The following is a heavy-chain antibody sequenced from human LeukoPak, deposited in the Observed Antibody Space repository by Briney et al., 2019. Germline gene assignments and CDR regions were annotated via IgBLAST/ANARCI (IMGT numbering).Heavy chain of an antibody. CDR3: ARVRKYYYDSVGY. J-gene: IGHJ4*02. CDR1: GFTFSSYS. V-gene: IGHV3-21*01. Sequence: GGSLRLSCAASGFTFSSYSMNWVRQAPGKGLEWVSSISSSSSYIYYADSVKGRFTISRDNAKNSLYLQMNSLRAEDTAVYYCARVRKYYYDSVGYWGQGTLVTVSS. D-gene: IGHD3-22*01. CDR2: ISSSSSYI.